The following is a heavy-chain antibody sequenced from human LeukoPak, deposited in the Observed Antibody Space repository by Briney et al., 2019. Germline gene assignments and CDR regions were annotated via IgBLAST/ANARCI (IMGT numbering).Heavy chain of an antibody. D-gene: IGHD3-10*01. CDR2: ISGSGGST. J-gene: IGHJ3*02. V-gene: IGHV3-23*01. CDR3: AKDLRATMVRGVICAFDI. Sequence: GGSLRLSCAASGFTFSNYWMTWVRQAPGKGLEWVSAISGSGGSTYYADSVKGRFTISRDNSKNTLYLQMNSLRAEDTAVYYCAKDLRATMVRGVICAFDIWGQGTMVTVSS. CDR1: GFTFSNYW.